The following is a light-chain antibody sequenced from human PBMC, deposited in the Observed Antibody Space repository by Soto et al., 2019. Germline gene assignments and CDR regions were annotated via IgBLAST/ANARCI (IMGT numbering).Light chain of an antibody. V-gene: IGKV3-15*01. CDR1: QSVSSN. Sequence: EIVMTQSPATLSVSPGERATLSCRASQSVSSNLAWYQQKPGQAPRLLIYGASTRATGIPARFSGSGSGTEFTLTISSLQPEDFATYYCQQSYSTHTFGQGTKLEIK. J-gene: IGKJ2*01. CDR2: GAS. CDR3: QQSYSTHT.